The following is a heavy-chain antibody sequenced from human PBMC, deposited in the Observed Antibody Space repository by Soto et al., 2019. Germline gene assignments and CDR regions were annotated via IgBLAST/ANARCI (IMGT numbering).Heavy chain of an antibody. CDR1: GVSVSSNNW. CDR3: ARVVNPYCSGGTCYPLALPDS. J-gene: IGHJ4*02. V-gene: IGHV4-4*02. D-gene: IGHD2-15*01. CDR2: IYHTGTT. Sequence: QVQLQESGPGLVKPSGTLSLTCAVSGVSVSSNNWWTWVRQSPGEGLEWLGNIYHTGTTNYNPSLRSRHTMSIDTSMNHFTLSLSSVTAADTGLYYGARVVNPYCSGGTCYPLALPDSWGQGTLVTVSS.